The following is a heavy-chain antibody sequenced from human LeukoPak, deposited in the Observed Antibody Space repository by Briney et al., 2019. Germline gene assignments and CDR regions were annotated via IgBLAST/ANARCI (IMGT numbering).Heavy chain of an antibody. CDR1: GDSLSGGPYY. D-gene: IGHD3-22*01. Sequence: PSETLSLTCTVSGDSLSGGPYYWGWIRQPPGKGLEWIGNIYYGENTYYNPSLKSRVTISIDTSNNQFYLKLSSLTAADTAVYYCARRDDSSGYHKIFDYWGQGTLVTVSS. V-gene: IGHV4-39*01. CDR3: ARRDDSSGYHKIFDY. J-gene: IGHJ4*02. CDR2: IYYGENT.